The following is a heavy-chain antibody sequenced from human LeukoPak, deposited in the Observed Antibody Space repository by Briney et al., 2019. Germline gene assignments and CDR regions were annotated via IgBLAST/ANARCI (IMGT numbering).Heavy chain of an antibody. V-gene: IGHV4-39*07. J-gene: IGHJ4*02. CDR2: IYYRGNT. CDR3: TRDREQGTKDS. D-gene: IGHD7-27*01. Sequence: SETLSLTCTVSGGSFTDYYWGWIRQPPGKGLEWIGSIYYRGNTFYNPSLRNRVSISIDTSKGRFSLNLNSVTAADTAVYFCTRDREQGTKDSWGRGTLVTVS. CDR1: GGSFTDYY.